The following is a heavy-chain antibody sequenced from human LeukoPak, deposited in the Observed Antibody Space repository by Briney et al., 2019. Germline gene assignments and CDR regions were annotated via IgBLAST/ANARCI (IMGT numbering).Heavy chain of an antibody. V-gene: IGHV1-8*01. CDR2: MNPNSGNT. CDR1: GYTFTSYD. D-gene: IGHD3-10*01. Sequence: GASVKVSCKASGYTFTSYDINWVRQATGQGLEWMGWMNPNSGNTGYAQKFQGRVTMTRSTSISTAYMELSSLRSEDTAVYYCARAWFGAGGYYYYMDVWGKGTTVTVSS. J-gene: IGHJ6*03. CDR3: ARAWFGAGGYYYYMDV.